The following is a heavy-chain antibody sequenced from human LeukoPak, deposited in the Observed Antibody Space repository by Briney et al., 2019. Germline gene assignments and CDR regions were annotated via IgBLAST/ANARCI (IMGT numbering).Heavy chain of an antibody. J-gene: IGHJ4*02. D-gene: IGHD3-22*01. CDR3: AAPRTYYYDSSGYFDY. V-gene: IGHV1-69*01. CDR1: GGTFSSYA. Sequence: SVKVSCKASGGTFSSYAISWVRQAPGQGLEWMGGIIPIFGTANYAQKFQGRVTVTADESTSTAYMELSSLRSEDTAVYYCAAPRTYYYDSSGYFDYWGQGTLVTVSS. CDR2: IIPIFGTA.